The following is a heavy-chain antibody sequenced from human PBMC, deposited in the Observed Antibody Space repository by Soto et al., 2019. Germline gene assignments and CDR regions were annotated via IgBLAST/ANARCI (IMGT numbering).Heavy chain of an antibody. CDR2: ISYDGSNK. D-gene: IGHD2-15*01. CDR1: GFTFSTYG. CDR3: AKELGEYCTGGSCYYLEY. J-gene: IGHJ4*02. Sequence: QVQLVESGGGVVQPGRSLRLSCAASGFTFSTYGMHWVRQAPGKGLEWVAVISYDGSNKYYADSVKGRSTISRDNSKNTLFLQMNSLRAEDTAVYYCAKELGEYCTGGSCYYLEYWGQGTLVTVSS. V-gene: IGHV3-30*18.